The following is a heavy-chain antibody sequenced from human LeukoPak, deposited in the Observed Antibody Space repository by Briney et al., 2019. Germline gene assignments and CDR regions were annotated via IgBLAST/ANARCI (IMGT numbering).Heavy chain of an antibody. D-gene: IGHD2-2*01. CDR3: ARVRVVPAGTFDY. Sequence: GASVTVTCKASGGTFISYAISWVRQAPGQGLEWMGRIIPILGIANYAQKFQGRVTITADKSTSTAYMELSSLRAEDTAVYYCARVRVVPAGTFDYWGQGTLVTVSS. CDR1: GGTFISYA. J-gene: IGHJ4*02. V-gene: IGHV1-69*04. CDR2: IIPILGIA.